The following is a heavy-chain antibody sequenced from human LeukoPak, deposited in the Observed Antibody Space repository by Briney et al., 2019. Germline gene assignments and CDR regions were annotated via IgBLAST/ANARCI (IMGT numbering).Heavy chain of an antibody. J-gene: IGHJ6*03. CDR3: ARDAIMITFGGVIVPSYYYYYMDV. D-gene: IGHD3-16*02. CDR2: ISAYNGNT. CDR1: GYTFTSYG. Sequence: ASVKVSCKASGYTFTSYGISWVRQAPGQGLEWMGWISAYNGNTNYAQKLQGRVTMTTDTSTSTAYMELRSLRSDDTAVYYCARDAIMITFGGVIVPSYYYYYMDVWGKGTTVTISS. V-gene: IGHV1-18*01.